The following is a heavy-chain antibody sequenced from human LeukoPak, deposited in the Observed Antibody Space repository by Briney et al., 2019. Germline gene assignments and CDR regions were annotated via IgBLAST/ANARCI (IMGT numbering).Heavy chain of an antibody. Sequence: AGGSLRLPCTASGFIFSNLGMNWAPQAPGKGREWVSYISSSGSTIYYADSVKGQFTISRDNAKISLYRQMNSLRAEDTAVYYCARFGIEGPYCSGGSCYSYAFDIWDQGTMVTVSS. J-gene: IGHJ3*02. CDR1: GFIFSNLG. CDR3: ARFGIEGPYCSGGSCYSYAFDI. D-gene: IGHD2-15*01. CDR2: ISSSGSTI. V-gene: IGHV3-48*04.